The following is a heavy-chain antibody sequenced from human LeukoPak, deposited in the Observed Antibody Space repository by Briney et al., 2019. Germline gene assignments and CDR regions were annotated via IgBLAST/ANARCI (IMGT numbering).Heavy chain of an antibody. V-gene: IGHV3-53*01. J-gene: IGHJ4*02. Sequence: GGSLRLSCAASGFTVSSNYMSWVRQAPGKGLEWVSVIYSGGSTYYADSVKGRFTISRDNSKNTLYLQMNSLRAEDTAAYYCARVDYYDSSGYYLIWGQGTLVTVSS. CDR2: IYSGGST. CDR3: ARVDYYDSSGYYLI. D-gene: IGHD3-22*01. CDR1: GFTVSSNY.